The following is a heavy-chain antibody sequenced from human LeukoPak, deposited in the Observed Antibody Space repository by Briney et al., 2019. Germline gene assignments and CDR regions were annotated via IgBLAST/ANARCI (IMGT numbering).Heavy chain of an antibody. Sequence: GGSLRLSCAASGFTFSSYWMRWVRQPPGKGLVWVSRSNPDGSTTTYADSVQGRFTISRDNAKNTLYLQMNSLRAEDTAVYFCARGVNGNSDYWGQGTLVTVSS. CDR1: GFTFSSYW. V-gene: IGHV3-74*01. CDR3: ARGVNGNSDY. D-gene: IGHD2-8*01. J-gene: IGHJ4*02. CDR2: SNPDGSTT.